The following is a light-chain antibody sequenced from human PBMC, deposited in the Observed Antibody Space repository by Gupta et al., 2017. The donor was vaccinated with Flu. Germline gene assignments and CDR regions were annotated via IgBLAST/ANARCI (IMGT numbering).Light chain of an antibody. V-gene: IGKV3-15*01. Sequence: EIVMTQSPATLSVSPGERATLSCRASQSVSSNLAWYQQKPGQAPRLLIYGASTRATGMPARFSGSGSGTEFTLTISSLQSEDFVVYYCQQDDDWPQIFGQGTKLEIK. J-gene: IGKJ2*01. CDR3: QQDDDWPQI. CDR2: GAS. CDR1: QSVSSN.